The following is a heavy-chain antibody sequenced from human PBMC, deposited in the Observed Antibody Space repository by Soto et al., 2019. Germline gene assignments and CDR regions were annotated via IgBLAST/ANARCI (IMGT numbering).Heavy chain of an antibody. Sequence: QVQLVQSGAEVKKPGASVKVSCKASGYTFTSYGISWVRQAPGQGLEWMGWISAYNGNTNYAQKLQGRVTMTTDPPTSTAYMALRSLRSDDTAVYYCARDSSSWSYYYFYGMDVWGQGTTVTVSS. CDR3: ARDSSSWSYYYFYGMDV. V-gene: IGHV1-18*01. J-gene: IGHJ6*02. D-gene: IGHD6-13*01. CDR2: ISAYNGNT. CDR1: GYTFTSYG.